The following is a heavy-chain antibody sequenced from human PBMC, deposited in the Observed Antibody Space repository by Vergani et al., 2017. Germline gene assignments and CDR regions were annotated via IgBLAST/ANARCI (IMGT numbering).Heavy chain of an antibody. V-gene: IGHV3-23*01. J-gene: IGHJ4*02. CDR1: GFTFSSYA. CDR2: ISGSGGST. CDR3: AKVISKSYYDSSGFDDY. D-gene: IGHD3-22*01. Sequence: VQLLESGGGLVQPGGSLRLSCAASGFTFSSYAMSWVRQAPGKGLEWVSAISGSGGSTYYADSVKGRFTISRDNSKNTLYLQMNSLRAEDTAVYYCAKVISKSYYDSSGFDDYWGQGTLVTVSS.